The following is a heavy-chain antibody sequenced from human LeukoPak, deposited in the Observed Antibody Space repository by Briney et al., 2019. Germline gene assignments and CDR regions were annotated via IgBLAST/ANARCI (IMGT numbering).Heavy chain of an antibody. CDR1: GGSFSGYY. V-gene: IGHV4-34*01. Sequence: SETLSLTCAVYGGSFSGYYWSWIRQPPGKGLEWIGEINHSGSTNYNPSLRRRVTISVDTSKNQFSLKLSSVTAADTAVYYCARERVVVPAANDYYYYMDVWGKGTTVTVSS. CDR3: ARERVVVPAANDYYYYMDV. D-gene: IGHD2-2*01. J-gene: IGHJ6*03. CDR2: INHSGST.